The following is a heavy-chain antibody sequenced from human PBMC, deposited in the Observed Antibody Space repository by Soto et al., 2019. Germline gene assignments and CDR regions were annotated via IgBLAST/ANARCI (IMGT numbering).Heavy chain of an antibody. CDR3: ATSTGSH. CDR2: VYWDDDK. CDR1: GFSLTANGVG. D-gene: IGHD6-19*01. Sequence: SGPTLVNPTQTLTLTCSFSGFSLTANGVGVGWVRQPPGLALEWLAMVYWDDDKHYSASLRSRLSITKDTSKSQVVLTMTNMDPVDTGTYYCATSTGSHWGQGALVTVSS. V-gene: IGHV2-5*02. J-gene: IGHJ4*02.